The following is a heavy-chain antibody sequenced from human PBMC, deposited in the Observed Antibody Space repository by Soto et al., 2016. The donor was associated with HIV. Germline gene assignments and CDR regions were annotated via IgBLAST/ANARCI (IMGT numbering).Heavy chain of an antibody. J-gene: IGHJ5*02. D-gene: IGHD3-10*01. CDR3: ARGIGSYFGES. V-gene: IGHV4-34*01. CDR1: GGSFSGYY. Sequence: QVQLQQWGAGLLKPSETLSLSCAVYGGSFSGYYWSWIRQPPGKGLEWIGEINHSGSTNYNPSLKSRVTISVDTSKNQFSLKLNSVTAADTAVYYCARGIGSYFGESWGQGTLVTVSS. CDR2: INHSGST.